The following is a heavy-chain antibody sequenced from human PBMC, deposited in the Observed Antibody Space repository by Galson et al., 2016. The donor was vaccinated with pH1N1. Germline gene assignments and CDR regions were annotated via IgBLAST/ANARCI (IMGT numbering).Heavy chain of an antibody. V-gene: IGHV3-30*02. Sequence: SLRLSCAASGFTFSTYGMHWVRQAPGKGLEWVAFIRYDGSNKYYADSVKGRFTISRDSSNNTLYLQMNSLRAEDTAVYYCAKDLKAFGITMVRGVIFDYWGQGTLVTGSS. CDR3: AKDLKAFGITMVRGVIFDY. J-gene: IGHJ4*02. CDR2: IRYDGSNK. CDR1: GFTFSTYG. D-gene: IGHD3-10*01.